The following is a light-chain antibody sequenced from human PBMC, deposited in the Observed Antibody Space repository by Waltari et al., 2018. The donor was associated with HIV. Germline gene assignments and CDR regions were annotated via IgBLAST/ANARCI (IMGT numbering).Light chain of an antibody. CDR2: GAS. J-gene: IGKJ2*01. Sequence: EIVMTQSPATLSVSPGERATLSCSASQSVSSNLAWHQQKPGQAPRLLIYGASTRATAIPARFRGSGSGTEFTLTISSLQSEDFAVYYCQQYNNWPRTFGQGTKLEIK. CDR1: QSVSSN. CDR3: QQYNNWPRT. V-gene: IGKV3-15*01.